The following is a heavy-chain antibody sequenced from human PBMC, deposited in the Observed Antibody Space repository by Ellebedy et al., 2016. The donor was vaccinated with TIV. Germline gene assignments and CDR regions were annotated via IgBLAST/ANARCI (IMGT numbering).Heavy chain of an antibody. J-gene: IGHJ4*02. V-gene: IGHV3-23*01. CDR3: AKDSGKYGWNSEY. CDR2: FGISGDTT. D-gene: IGHD3-10*01. Sequence: PGGSLRLSCAASGFTFSNYAMSWVRQAPGKGLEWVSGFGISGDTTYYVDSVKGRFTISRDNSKNTLYLQMNSLRVEDTAIYYCAKDSGKYGWNSEYWGQGTQVTVSS. CDR1: GFTFSNYA.